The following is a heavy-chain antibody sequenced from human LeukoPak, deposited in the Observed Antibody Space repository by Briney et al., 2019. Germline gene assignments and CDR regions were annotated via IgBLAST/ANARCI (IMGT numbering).Heavy chain of an antibody. V-gene: IGHV1-8*02. Sequence: ASVKVSCKASGYTFTSYGISWVRQATGQGLEWMGWMNPNSGNTGYAKKFQGRVTMTRDTSISTAYMELSSLTSEDSAVYFCARRADHYDSSCYQHWGQGTLVTVSS. CDR2: MNPNSGNT. CDR1: GYTFTSYG. CDR3: ARRADHYDSSCYQH. J-gene: IGHJ4*02. D-gene: IGHD3-22*01.